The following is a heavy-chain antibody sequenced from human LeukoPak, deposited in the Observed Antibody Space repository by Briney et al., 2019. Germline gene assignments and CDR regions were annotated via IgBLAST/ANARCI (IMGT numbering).Heavy chain of an antibody. Sequence: GGSLRLSCAASGFTFSSYSMNWVRQAPGKGLEWVSSISSSSSYIYYADSVKGRFTISRDNAKNSLYLQMNSLRAEDTALYYCAKDIRAAAGIGLADYWGQGTLVTVSS. V-gene: IGHV3-21*04. CDR3: AKDIRAAAGIGLADY. CDR1: GFTFSSYS. J-gene: IGHJ4*02. CDR2: ISSSSSYI. D-gene: IGHD6-13*01.